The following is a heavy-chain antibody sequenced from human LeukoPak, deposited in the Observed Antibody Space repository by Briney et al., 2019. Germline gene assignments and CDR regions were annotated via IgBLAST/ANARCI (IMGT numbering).Heavy chain of an antibody. Sequence: GGSLRVSCAGSGFTFNNYALNWVRQAPGKGLQWGAAVSGDGQRTFYADSVKGRFTIFRDNSMNTLSLQMNSLRADDTALYYCAKEQDNLLLLSHFDAWGQGILVTVSA. CDR2: VSGDGQRT. V-gene: IGHV3-23*01. D-gene: IGHD1-14*01. J-gene: IGHJ4*02. CDR3: AKEQDNLLLLSHFDA. CDR1: GFTFNNYA.